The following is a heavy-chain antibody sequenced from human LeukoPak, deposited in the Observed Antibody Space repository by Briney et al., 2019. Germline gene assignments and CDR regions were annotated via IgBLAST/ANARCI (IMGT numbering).Heavy chain of an antibody. Sequence: SETLSLICTASGGSFRNNFMSWVRQSPGKGLEWIGCIYYSATPSTNYNPSLKSRVSISVDTSKNQFSLKLTSVTAADTTVYYSARGLCGWPPYAYWGQGTLVTVSS. V-gene: IGHV4-59*12. CDR1: GGSFRNNF. CDR2: IYYSATPST. J-gene: IGHJ4*02. CDR3: ARGLCGWPPYAY. D-gene: IGHD6-19*01.